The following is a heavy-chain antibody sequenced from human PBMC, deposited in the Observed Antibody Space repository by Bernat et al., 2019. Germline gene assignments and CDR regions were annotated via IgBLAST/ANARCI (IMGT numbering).Heavy chain of an antibody. CDR3: ARDGEMVVTSYYFDY. CDR2: ISYDGSNK. J-gene: IGHJ4*02. Sequence: QVQLVESGGGVVQPGRSLRLSCAASGFTFSSYAMHWVRQAPGKGLEWVAVISYDGSNKYYADSVKGRFTISRDNSKNTLYLQMNSLRAEDTAVYYCARDGEMVVTSYYFDYWGQGTLVTVSS. CDR1: GFTFSSYA. D-gene: IGHD2-21*02. V-gene: IGHV3-30-3*01.